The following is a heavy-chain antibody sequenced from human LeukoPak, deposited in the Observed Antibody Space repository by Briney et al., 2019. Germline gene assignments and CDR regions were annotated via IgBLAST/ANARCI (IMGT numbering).Heavy chain of an antibody. CDR3: ARARGSGSYLNPFDY. V-gene: IGHV1-69*05. J-gene: IGHJ4*02. Sequence: GASVKVSCKASGDTFNSYAISWVRQAPGQGLEWMGGIIPIFSSANYAQKFQGRVTITTDEFTSTAYMELSRLRSEDTAVYYCARARGSGSYLNPFDYWGQGTLVTVSS. CDR1: GDTFNSYA. D-gene: IGHD3-10*01. CDR2: IIPIFSSA.